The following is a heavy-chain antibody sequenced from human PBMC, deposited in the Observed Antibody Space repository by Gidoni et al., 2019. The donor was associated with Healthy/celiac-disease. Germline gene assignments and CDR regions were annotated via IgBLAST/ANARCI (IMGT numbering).Heavy chain of an antibody. Sequence: QVQLQESGPGLVKPSQTLSLTCTVSGGSISSGSYYWSWIRQPAGKGLEWIGRIYTSGSTNYNPSLKSRVTISVDTSKNQFSLKLSSVTAADTAVYYCAREPPTYYDFWSGYPLGAFDIWGQGTMVTVSS. CDR3: AREPPTYYDFWSGYPLGAFDI. J-gene: IGHJ3*02. CDR1: GGSISSGSYY. CDR2: IYTSGST. V-gene: IGHV4-61*02. D-gene: IGHD3-3*01.